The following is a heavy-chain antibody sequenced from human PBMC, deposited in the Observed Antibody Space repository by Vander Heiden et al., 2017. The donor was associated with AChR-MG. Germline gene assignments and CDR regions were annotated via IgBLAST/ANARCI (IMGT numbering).Heavy chain of an antibody. CDR3: AKQPVATSEYYYYYMDV. D-gene: IGHD5-12*01. V-gene: IGHV3-23*01. Sequence: EVQLLESGGGLVQPGGSLRLSCAASGFTFSSYAMSWVRQAPGKGLEWVSAISGSGGSTYYADSVKGRVTISRDNSKNTLYLQMNSLRAEDTAVYYCAKQPVATSEYYYYYMDVWGKGTTVTVSS. CDR1: GFTFSSYA. J-gene: IGHJ6*03. CDR2: ISGSGGST.